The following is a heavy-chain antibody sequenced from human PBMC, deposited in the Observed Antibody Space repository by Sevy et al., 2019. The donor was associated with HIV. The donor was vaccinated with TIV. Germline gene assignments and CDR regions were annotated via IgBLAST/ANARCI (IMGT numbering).Heavy chain of an antibody. CDR1: GYTFTGYY. Sequence: ASVKVSCKASGYTFTGYYMHWVRQAPGQGLEWMGRINPNSGGTNYAQKFQGRVTMTRDTSISTAYMELSRLRSDDTDLYYCASFSTSRYAAAAGNATVGYWGQGTLVSVSS. D-gene: IGHD6-13*01. J-gene: IGHJ4*02. CDR3: ASFSTSRYAAAAGNATVGY. V-gene: IGHV1-2*05. CDR2: INPNSGGT.